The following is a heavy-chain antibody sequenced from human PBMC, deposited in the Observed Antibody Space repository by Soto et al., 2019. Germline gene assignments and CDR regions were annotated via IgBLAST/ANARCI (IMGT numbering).Heavy chain of an antibody. CDR3: AKDPRLKSSGWYAWYFDL. V-gene: IGHV3-30*18. CDR1: GFTFSSYG. J-gene: IGHJ2*01. Sequence: QVQLVESGGGVVQPGRSLRLSCAASGFTFSSYGMHWVRQAPGKGLEWVAVISYDGSNKYYADSVKGRFTISRDNSKNTLYLQMNSLRAEDTAVYYCAKDPRLKSSGWYAWYFDLWGRGTLVTVSS. CDR2: ISYDGSNK. D-gene: IGHD6-19*01.